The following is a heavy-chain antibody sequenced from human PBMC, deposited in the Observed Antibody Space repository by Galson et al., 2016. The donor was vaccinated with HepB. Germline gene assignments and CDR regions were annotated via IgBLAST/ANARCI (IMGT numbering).Heavy chain of an antibody. J-gene: IGHJ6*02. Sequence: SVKVSCKASGFTFSGSAVQWVRQARGQRLEWIGWIVVGSGNTKYAQKFQERLTITRDMSTSTAYMELSSLRPEDTAVYYCGAPNTAKVMSYYYYGMDVWGQGTTVTVSS. D-gene: IGHD5-18*01. CDR3: GAPNTAKVMSYYYYGMDV. V-gene: IGHV1-58*01. CDR1: GFTFSGSA. CDR2: IVVGSGNT.